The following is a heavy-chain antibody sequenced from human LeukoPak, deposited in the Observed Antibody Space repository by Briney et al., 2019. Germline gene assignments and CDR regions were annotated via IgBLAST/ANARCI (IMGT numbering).Heavy chain of an antibody. D-gene: IGHD6-13*01. V-gene: IGHV1-46*01. Sequence: ASVKVSCKASGYTFTSYYMHWVRQPPGQGLELMGIINPSGGSTSYAQKFQGRVTMTRDTSTSTVYMELSSLRSEDTAVYYCARASRAAAGLYYFDYWGQGTLVTVSS. CDR1: GYTFTSYY. CDR3: ARASRAAAGLYYFDY. CDR2: INPSGGST. J-gene: IGHJ4*02.